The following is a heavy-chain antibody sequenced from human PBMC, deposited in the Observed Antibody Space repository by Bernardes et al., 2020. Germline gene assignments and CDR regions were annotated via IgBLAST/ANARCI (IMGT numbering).Heavy chain of an antibody. V-gene: IGHV4-59*01. CDR3: ARAGGIAVAGNDY. Sequence: ETLSLTCTVSGGSISSYYWSWIRQPPGKGLEWIGYIYYSGSTNYNPSLKSRVTISVDTSKNQFSLKLSSVTAADTAVYYCARAGGIAVAGNDYWGQGTLVTVSS. D-gene: IGHD6-19*01. CDR1: GGSISSYY. J-gene: IGHJ4*02. CDR2: IYYSGST.